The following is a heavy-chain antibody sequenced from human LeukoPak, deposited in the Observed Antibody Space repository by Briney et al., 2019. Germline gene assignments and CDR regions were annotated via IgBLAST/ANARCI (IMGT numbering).Heavy chain of an antibody. V-gene: IGHV1-18*01. J-gene: IGHJ4*02. CDR3: ARQVDTTMALPDY. Sequence: ASVKVSCKTSGYTFINYGISWVRQAPGQSREWMGWISAYNGNTRYAQKFHGRVTMITDTSTNTVYMELRSLRSDDTALYYCARQVDTTMALPDYWGQGTLVTVSS. CDR1: GYTFINYG. CDR2: ISAYNGNT. D-gene: IGHD5-18*01.